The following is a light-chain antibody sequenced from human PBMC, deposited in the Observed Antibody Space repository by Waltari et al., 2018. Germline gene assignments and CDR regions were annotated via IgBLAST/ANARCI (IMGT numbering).Light chain of an antibody. V-gene: IGKV3-20*01. CDR1: QSVSSSY. CDR2: DAS. J-gene: IGKJ4*01. Sequence: EIVLTQSPGTLSLSPGEIATLSCRASQSVSSSYLAWYQQRPGQAPRLLIYDASSRATDIPDRFSGSGSGTDFTLTISRLEPEDFAVYYCQQYGSSPLTFGGGTKVEIK. CDR3: QQYGSSPLT.